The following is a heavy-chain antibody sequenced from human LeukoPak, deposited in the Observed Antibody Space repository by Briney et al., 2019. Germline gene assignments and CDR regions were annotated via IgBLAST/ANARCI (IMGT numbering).Heavy chain of an antibody. J-gene: IGHJ4*02. CDR1: GFSVSLYG. Sequence: GGSLRLSCAASGFSVSLYGMHWVRQAPGKGLEWVAFLRSDTNSEHYAASVKGRFAISRYTSKDTLNLQMRSLRVEDTALYYCARGLRQAGLAPLEFWGQGTQVIVSS. CDR3: ARGLRQAGLAPLEF. V-gene: IGHV3-30*02. CDR2: LRSDTNSE. D-gene: IGHD3-10*01.